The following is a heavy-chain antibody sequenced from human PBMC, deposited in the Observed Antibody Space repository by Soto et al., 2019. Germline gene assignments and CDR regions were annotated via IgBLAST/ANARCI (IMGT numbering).Heavy chain of an antibody. J-gene: IGHJ6*03. CDR2: IIPILGTA. CDR1: GGTFSSYT. D-gene: IGHD3-3*01. Sequence: ASVKVSCKASGGTFSSYTISWVRQAPGQGLEWMGRIIPILGTANYAQKFQGRVTITADKSTSTAYMELSSLRSEDTAVYYCARWKNDFWSGYYWGYYYYYMDVWGKGTTVTVSS. CDR3: ARWKNDFWSGYYWGYYYYYMDV. V-gene: IGHV1-69*08.